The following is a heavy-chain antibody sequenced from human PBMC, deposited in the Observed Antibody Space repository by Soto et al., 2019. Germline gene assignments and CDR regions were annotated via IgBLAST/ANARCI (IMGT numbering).Heavy chain of an antibody. V-gene: IGHV4-61*01. Sequence: SETLSLTCTVSGGSVSGGRYYWSWIRQPPGKGLEWIGYIYYSGSTNYNPSLKSRVTISVDTSKNQFSLKLSSVTAADTAVYYCARDSGDGYNFDYWGQGTLVTVSS. CDR3: ARDSGDGYNFDY. CDR1: GGSVSGGRYY. J-gene: IGHJ4*02. CDR2: IYYSGST. D-gene: IGHD5-12*01.